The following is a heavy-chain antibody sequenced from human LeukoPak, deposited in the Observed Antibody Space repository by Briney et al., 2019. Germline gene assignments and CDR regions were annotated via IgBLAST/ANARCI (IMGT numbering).Heavy chain of an antibody. Sequence: SETLSLTCAVYGGSFSGYYWSWIRQPPGKGLEWIGEIKHSGSTNYNPSLKSRVTISVDTSKNQFSLKLSSVTAADTAVYYWARRCGEKTYYYYYMDVWGKGTTVTISS. CDR3: ARRCGEKTYYYYYMDV. CDR2: IKHSGST. CDR1: GGSFSGYY. J-gene: IGHJ6*03. D-gene: IGHD4-17*01. V-gene: IGHV4-34*01.